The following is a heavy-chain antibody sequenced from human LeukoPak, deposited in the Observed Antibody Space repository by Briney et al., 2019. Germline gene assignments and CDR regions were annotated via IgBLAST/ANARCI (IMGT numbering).Heavy chain of an antibody. D-gene: IGHD2-2*03. CDR2: INPKNGGA. J-gene: IGHJ5*02. Sequence: GASVKVSCRASGYTFTGYYIHWVRQAPGQGLEWMGWINPKNGGANYAPKFQGRVTMTRDTSISTAYMELNRLMSDDTAMYYCATDHLLHGSHWFDPWGQGTLVTASS. CDR1: GYTFTGYY. CDR3: ATDHLLHGSHWFDP. V-gene: IGHV1-2*02.